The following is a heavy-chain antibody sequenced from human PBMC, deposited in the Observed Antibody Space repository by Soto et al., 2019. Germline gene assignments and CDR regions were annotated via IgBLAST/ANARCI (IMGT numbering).Heavy chain of an antibody. D-gene: IGHD3-16*01. CDR3: ASSDDYVWGTFDY. CDR1: GGSISSGGYY. CDR2: IYYSGST. Sequence: SETLSLTCTVSGGSISSGGYYWSWIRQHPGKGLEWIGYIYYSGSTYYNPSLKSRVAISVDTSKNQFSLKLSSVTAADTAVYYCASSDDYVWGTFDYWGQGTLVTVSS. J-gene: IGHJ4*02. V-gene: IGHV4-31*03.